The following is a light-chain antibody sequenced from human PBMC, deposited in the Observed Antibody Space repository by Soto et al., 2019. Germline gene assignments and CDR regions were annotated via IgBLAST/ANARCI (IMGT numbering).Light chain of an antibody. CDR2: HSS. Sequence: IVMTQSPGTLSLSSGDRATLSCRAGQSITTHLACYQQRPGQAPRLLIYHSSTRATGVPTRFSGSGSGTDFTLTINSLQSEDIAVYYCQQYNTWHRTFGQGTKVDIK. V-gene: IGKV3-15*01. J-gene: IGKJ1*01. CDR3: QQYNTWHRT. CDR1: QSITTH.